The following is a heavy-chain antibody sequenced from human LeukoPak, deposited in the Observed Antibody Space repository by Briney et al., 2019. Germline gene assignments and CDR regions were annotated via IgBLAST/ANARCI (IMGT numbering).Heavy chain of an antibody. Sequence: GASVKVSCKASGYTFSGHYMHWVRQAPGQGLEWMGWISAYNGNTNYAQKLQGRVTMTTDTSTSTAYMELRSLRSDDTAVYYCARDRYDILTGYGVYMDVWGKGTTVTVSS. CDR2: ISAYNGNT. CDR1: GYTFSGHY. D-gene: IGHD3-9*01. CDR3: ARDRYDILTGYGVYMDV. V-gene: IGHV1-18*04. J-gene: IGHJ6*03.